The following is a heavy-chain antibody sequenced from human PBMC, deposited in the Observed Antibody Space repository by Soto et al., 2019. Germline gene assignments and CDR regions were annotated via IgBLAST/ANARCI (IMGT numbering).Heavy chain of an antibody. CDR1: GGPISSYY. D-gene: IGHD3-3*01. J-gene: IGHJ5*02. V-gene: IGHV4-59*01. CDR2: IYYSGST. CDR3: ARGRDFYNWFDP. Sequence: SETLSLTCTVSGGPISSYYWSWIRQPPGKGLEWIGYIYYSGSTNYNPSLKSRVTISVDTSKNQFSLKLSSVTAADTAVYYCARGRDFYNWFDPWGQGTLVTVSS.